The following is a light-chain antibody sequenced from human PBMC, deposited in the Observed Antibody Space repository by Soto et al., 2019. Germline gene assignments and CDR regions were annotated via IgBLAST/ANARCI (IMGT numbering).Light chain of an antibody. J-gene: IGLJ1*01. CDR2: EVS. V-gene: IGLV2-23*02. Sequence: QSALTQPASVSGSPGQSITISCTGTSSDVGSYDLVSWSQHHPGKAPKLVIYEVSKRPSGVSNRFSGSKSGNTASLTISGLQAEDEADYFCCSYAGSSTFYVFGIGTKVTVL. CDR1: SSDVGSYDL. CDR3: CSYAGSSTFYV.